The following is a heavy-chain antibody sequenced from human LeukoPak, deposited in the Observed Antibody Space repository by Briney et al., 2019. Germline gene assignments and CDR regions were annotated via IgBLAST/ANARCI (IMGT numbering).Heavy chain of an antibody. CDR1: GFAVSNNY. J-gene: IGHJ1*01. CDR2: IYGGGST. Sequence: GGSLRLSCAASGFAVSNNYMSWVRQAPGKGLEWVSIIYGGGSTYYADSVNGRFTISRHNFKNTLFLQMNSLRTEDTAVYYCARAYDSSGYWPEYFHHWGQGTLVTVSS. D-gene: IGHD3-22*01. V-gene: IGHV3-53*04. CDR3: ARAYDSSGYWPEYFHH.